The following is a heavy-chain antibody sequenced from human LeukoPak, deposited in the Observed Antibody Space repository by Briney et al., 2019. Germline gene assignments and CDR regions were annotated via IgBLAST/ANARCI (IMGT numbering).Heavy chain of an antibody. J-gene: IGHJ4*02. CDR1: GGSISSGGYY. D-gene: IGHD3-10*01. CDR3: ARERRGKGFVDY. CDR2: IYYSGST. V-gene: IGHV4-31*03. Sequence: SETLSLTCTVSGGSISSGGYYWSWIRQHPGKGLEWIGYIYYSGSTYYNPSLKSRVTISVDTSKNQFSLKLSSVTAADTAVYYCARERRGKGFVDYWGQGTLVTVSS.